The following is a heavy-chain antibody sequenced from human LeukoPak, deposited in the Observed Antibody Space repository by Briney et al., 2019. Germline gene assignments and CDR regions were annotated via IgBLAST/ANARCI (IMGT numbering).Heavy chain of an antibody. CDR2: IYYSGST. J-gene: IGHJ2*01. CDR3: ARQGGGFWYFDL. Sequence: SETLSPTCTVSGGSISSYYWSWIRQPPGKGLEWIGYIYYSGSTNYNPSLKSRVTISVDTSKKQFSLKLSSVTAADTAVYYCARQGGGFWYFDLWGRGTLVTVSS. CDR1: GGSISSYY. D-gene: IGHD6-25*01. V-gene: IGHV4-59*08.